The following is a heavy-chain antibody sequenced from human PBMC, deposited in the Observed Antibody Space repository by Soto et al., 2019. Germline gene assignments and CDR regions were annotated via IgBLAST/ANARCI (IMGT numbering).Heavy chain of an antibody. V-gene: IGHV5-10-1*01. CDR1: GYSFTSYW. CDR2: IDPSDSYT. Sequence: GESLKISCKGSGYSFTSYWISWVRQMPGKGLEWMGKIDPSDSYTNYSPSFQGHVTISADKSISTAYLQWSSLKASDTAMYYCASHYYYGSGSYSWFDPWGQGTLVTVSS. D-gene: IGHD3-10*01. J-gene: IGHJ5*02. CDR3: ASHYYYGSGSYSWFDP.